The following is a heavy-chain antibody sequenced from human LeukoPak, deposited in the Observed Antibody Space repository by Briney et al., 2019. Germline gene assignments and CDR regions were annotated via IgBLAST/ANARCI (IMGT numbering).Heavy chain of an antibody. CDR3: ARGRFSLGSRSNWYFDL. J-gene: IGHJ2*01. CDR2: INHNGST. CDR1: GFTFDDYG. D-gene: IGHD7-27*01. Sequence: GSLRLSCAASGFTFDDYGMSWIRQPPGKGLEWIGEINHNGSTNYNPSLKSRVTISVDTSKNQFSLKLSSVTAADTAVYYCARGRFSLGSRSNWYFDLWGRGTLVTVSS. V-gene: IGHV4-34*01.